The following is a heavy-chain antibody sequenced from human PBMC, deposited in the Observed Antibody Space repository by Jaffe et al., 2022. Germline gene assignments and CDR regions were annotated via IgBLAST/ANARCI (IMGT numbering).Heavy chain of an antibody. D-gene: IGHD3-3*01. V-gene: IGHV3-23*01. J-gene: IGHJ3*02. CDR3: AKAALRTPGGGIFGVANDAFDI. CDR1: GFTFSSYA. Sequence: EVQLLESGGGLVQPGGSLRLSCAASGFTFSSYAMSWVRQAPGKGLEWVSAISGSGGSTYYADSVKGRFTISRDNSKNTLYLQMNSLRAEDTAVYYCAKAALRTPGGGIFGVANDAFDIWGQGTMVTVSS. CDR2: ISGSGGST.